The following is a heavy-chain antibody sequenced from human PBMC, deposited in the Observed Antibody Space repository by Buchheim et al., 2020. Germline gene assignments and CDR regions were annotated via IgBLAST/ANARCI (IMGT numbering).Heavy chain of an antibody. CDR1: GGSISSGGYY. CDR3: AREESSSSPPHY. V-gene: IGHV4-31*03. J-gene: IGHJ4*02. Sequence: QVQLQESGPGLVKPSQTLSLTCTVSGGSISSGGYYWTWIRQHPGKGLEWIGHIYYSGITYYNPSLKSRVSISVDTSKNQFFLKLNSVTAADTAVYYCAREESSSSPPHYWGQGIL. D-gene: IGHD6-6*01. CDR2: IYYSGIT.